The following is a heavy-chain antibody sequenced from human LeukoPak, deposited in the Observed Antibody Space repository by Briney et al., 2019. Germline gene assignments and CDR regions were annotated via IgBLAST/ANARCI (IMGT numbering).Heavy chain of an antibody. CDR1: GLIFSSYW. Sequence: GGSLRLSCAASGLIFSSYWMSWARQAPGKGLEWVANIKQDGSEEYYVDSVKGRFTISKDNARNSLYLQMNDLRGEDTAIYYCARDAGNSGYGCDLWGQGTLVTVSS. CDR3: ARDAGNSGYGCDL. CDR2: IKQDGSEE. D-gene: IGHD5-12*01. J-gene: IGHJ5*02. V-gene: IGHV3-7*01.